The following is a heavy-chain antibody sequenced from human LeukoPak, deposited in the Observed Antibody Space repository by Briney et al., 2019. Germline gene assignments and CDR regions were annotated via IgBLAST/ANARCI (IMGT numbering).Heavy chain of an antibody. D-gene: IGHD2-15*01. V-gene: IGHV4-59*01. CDR3: ARVGGYCSGGSCYYNYYYMDV. CDR1: GGSLSSYY. J-gene: IGHJ6*03. Sequence: PSETLSLTCTVSGGSLSSYYWSWIRQPPGKGLEWIGYIYYSGSTNYNPSLTSRVTISVYTSKNQFSLKLSSVTAADTAVYYCARVGGYCSGGSCYYNYYYMDVWGKGTTVTVSS. CDR2: IYYSGST.